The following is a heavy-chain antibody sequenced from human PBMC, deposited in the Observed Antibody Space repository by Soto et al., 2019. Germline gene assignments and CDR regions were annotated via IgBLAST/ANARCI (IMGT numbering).Heavy chain of an antibody. CDR3: ASRDPGTSVDY. CDR2: IYRTGST. V-gene: IGHV4-4*02. CDR1: GGSFTSNNW. D-gene: IGHD1-7*01. J-gene: IGHJ4*02. Sequence: SETLSLTCVVSGGSFTSNNWWTWVRQPPGQGLEWIGEIYRTGSTNYNPSLKSRVTISLDKSENQFSLKVTSLTAADTAVYYCASRDPGTSVDYWGQGTLVTVSS.